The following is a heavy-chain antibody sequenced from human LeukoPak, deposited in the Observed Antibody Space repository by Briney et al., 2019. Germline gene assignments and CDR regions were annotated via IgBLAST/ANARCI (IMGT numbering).Heavy chain of an antibody. CDR2: INHSGST. Sequence: SETLSLTCAVYGGSFSGYYWSWIRQPPGKGLEWIGEINHSGSTNYNPSLKSRVTISVDTSKNQFSLKLSSVTAADTAVYYCARGLRFLRDTATYYFDYWGQGTLVTVSS. V-gene: IGHV4-34*01. CDR3: ARGLRFLRDTATYYFDY. J-gene: IGHJ4*02. D-gene: IGHD5-18*01. CDR1: GGSFSGYY.